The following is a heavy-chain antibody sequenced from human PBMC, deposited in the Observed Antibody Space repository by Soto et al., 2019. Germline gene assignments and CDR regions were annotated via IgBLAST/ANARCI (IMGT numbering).Heavy chain of an antibody. V-gene: IGHV3-21*01. CDR1: GFTFSSYS. Sequence: NPGGSLRLSCAASGFTFSSYSMNWVRQAPGKGLEWVSSISSSSSYIYYADSVKGRFTISRDNAKNSLYLQMNSLRAEDTAVYYCAREYSNYGEGIYYGMDVWGQGTTVTVSS. J-gene: IGHJ6*02. D-gene: IGHD4-4*01. CDR2: ISSSSSYI. CDR3: AREYSNYGEGIYYGMDV.